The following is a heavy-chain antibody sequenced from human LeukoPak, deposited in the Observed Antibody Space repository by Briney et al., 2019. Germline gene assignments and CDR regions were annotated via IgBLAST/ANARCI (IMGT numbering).Heavy chain of an antibody. D-gene: IGHD1-26*01. CDR2: MHDGGST. J-gene: IGHJ4*02. Sequence: SETLSLTCSVSGGSISSCLYYWSWLAQPPGKGLEWIVSMHDGGSTYYNPSLKSRATISVDSSNNQYSLRLLLLTAADAPVYCCAKNDRGRPADSCGEGNLVTASS. CDR1: GGSISSCLYY. V-gene: IGHV4-39*01. CDR3: AKNDRGRPADS.